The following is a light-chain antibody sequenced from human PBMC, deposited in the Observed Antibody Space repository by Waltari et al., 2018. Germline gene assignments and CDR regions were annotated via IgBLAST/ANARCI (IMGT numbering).Light chain of an antibody. Sequence: NFLLTPPHSVSASTGKTVTISCTRRSASLAANYVQRYQQRPGNSPSMIIYEDNKRPSGVPDRFSGSIDSSSNSASLTISGLKTEDEADYYCQSYDTNIRVFGGGTKLTVL. J-gene: IGLJ3*02. CDR3: QSYDTNIRV. V-gene: IGLV6-57*01. CDR2: EDN. CDR1: SASLAANY.